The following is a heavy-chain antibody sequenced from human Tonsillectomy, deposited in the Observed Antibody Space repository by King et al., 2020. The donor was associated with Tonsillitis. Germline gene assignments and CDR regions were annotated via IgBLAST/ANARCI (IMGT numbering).Heavy chain of an antibody. V-gene: IGHV3-30*02. J-gene: IGHJ3*02. CDR2: IRYDKSNK. CDR1: GFTFSSFG. D-gene: IGHD6-13*01. Sequence: VQLVESGGGVVQPGGSLRLSCAASGFTFSSFGIHWVRQAPGKGLEWVAFIRYDKSNKYYADFAKGRFTISRDNSKNTLHLQMNSLRAEDTAVYYCAKDQGQQLVWDHDAFDIWGQGTMVTVSS. CDR3: AKDQGQQLVWDHDAFDI.